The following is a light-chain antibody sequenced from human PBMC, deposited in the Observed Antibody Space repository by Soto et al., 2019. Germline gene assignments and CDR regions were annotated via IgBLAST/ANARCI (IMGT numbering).Light chain of an antibody. J-gene: IGLJ2*01. CDR3: QTWGTGGV. CDR2: LNSDGSH. V-gene: IGLV4-69*01. CDR1: SGHSSYA. Sequence: QLVLTQSPSASASLGASVKLTCTLSSGHSSYAIAWHQQQPEKGPRYLMKLNSDGSHSKGDGIPDRFSGSSSGAECYLTISSLQSEDEADYYCQTWGTGGVFGGGTKVTVL.